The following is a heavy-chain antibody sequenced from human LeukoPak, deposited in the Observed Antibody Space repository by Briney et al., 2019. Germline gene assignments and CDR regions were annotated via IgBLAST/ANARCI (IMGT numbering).Heavy chain of an antibody. Sequence: SETLSLTCTVSGGSMSSYYWSWFRQPPGKGLEWIGYIYYSGSTNYNPSLKSRVTISVDTSKNQFSLKVSSVTAADTAVYYCARAKYAAFFGYWGQGTLVTVSS. J-gene: IGHJ4*02. D-gene: IGHD2-2*01. V-gene: IGHV4-59*01. CDR1: GGSMSSYY. CDR2: IYYSGST. CDR3: ARAKYAAFFGY.